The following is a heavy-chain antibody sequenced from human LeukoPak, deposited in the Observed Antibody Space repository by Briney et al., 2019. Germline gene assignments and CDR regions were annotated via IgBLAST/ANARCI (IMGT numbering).Heavy chain of an antibody. CDR2: IKQYGSEK. J-gene: IGHJ3*02. Sequence: GGSLRLSCAASGFTFSDHWMSWVRQPPGKGLEWVANIKQYGSEKYYVDSVKGRFTISRDDAKNSLYLQMNSLRAEDTAVYYCARSLAAGFDIWGQGTMVTVSS. CDR1: GFTFSDHW. V-gene: IGHV3-7*04. D-gene: IGHD6-25*01. CDR3: ARSLAAGFDI.